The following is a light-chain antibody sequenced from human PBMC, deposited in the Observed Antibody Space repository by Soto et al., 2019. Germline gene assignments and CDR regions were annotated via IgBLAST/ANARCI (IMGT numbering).Light chain of an antibody. CDR2: DVS. J-gene: IGLJ1*01. CDR1: SSDVGGYND. Sequence: QSALTQPRSVSASPGQSVTISCTGTSSDVGGYNDVSWYQQHPGKAPKLMIYDVSKRPSGVPDRFSGTKSGNTASLTISGLHAEEEADYYCCSYAGSYRVFGTGTKVTVL. CDR3: CSYAGSYRV. V-gene: IGLV2-11*01.